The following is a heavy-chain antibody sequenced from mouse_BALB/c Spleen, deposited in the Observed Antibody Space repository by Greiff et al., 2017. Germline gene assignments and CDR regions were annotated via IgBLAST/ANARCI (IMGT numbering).Heavy chain of an antibody. CDR2: ISSGGSYT. J-gene: IGHJ2*01. V-gene: IGHV5-6-4*01. CDR3: TRDEYGNYFDY. CDR1: GFTFSSYT. Sequence: EVKLMESGGGLVKPGGSLKLSCAASGFTFSSYTMSWVRQTPEKRLEWVATISSGGSYTYYPDSVKGRFTISRDNAKNTLYLQMSSLKSEDTAMYYCTRDEYGNYFDYWGQGTTLTVSS. D-gene: IGHD2-10*02.